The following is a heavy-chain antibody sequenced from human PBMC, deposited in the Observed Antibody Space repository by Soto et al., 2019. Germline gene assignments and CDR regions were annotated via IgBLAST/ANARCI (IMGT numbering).Heavy chain of an antibody. CDR3: AREGILLLGAFDI. J-gene: IGHJ3*02. V-gene: IGHV4-59*01. Sequence: SETLSLTCNVSGGSINNYYWNWVRQTPGKGLEWIGYIYYTGSTHYNPSLKSRVTMSVDTSKNQFSLRLTSVTAADTALYFCAREGILLLGAFDIWGQGTVVTVSS. D-gene: IGHD3-9*01. CDR1: GGSINNYY. CDR2: IYYTGST.